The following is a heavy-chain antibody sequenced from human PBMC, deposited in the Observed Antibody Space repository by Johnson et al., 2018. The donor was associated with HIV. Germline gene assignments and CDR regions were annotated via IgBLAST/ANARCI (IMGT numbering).Heavy chain of an antibody. J-gene: IGHJ3*02. Sequence: VQLVESGGGVVRPGGSLRLSCTASGFTFDDYGMSWVRQAPGRGLEWVASIKPDGSDKYSVDSVQGRFTVSRDNSKNTLFLQMNGLRAEDTAVYYCAREGRTGPDTFDIWGQGTMVTVSS. CDR1: GFTFDDYG. CDR3: AREGRTGPDTFDI. V-gene: IGHV3-7*01. CDR2: IKPDGSDK.